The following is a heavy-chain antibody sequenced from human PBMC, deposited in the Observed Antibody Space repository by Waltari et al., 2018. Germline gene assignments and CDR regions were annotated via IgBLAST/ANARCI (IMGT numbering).Heavy chain of an antibody. J-gene: IGHJ4*02. CDR1: GDSVTSANW. Sequence: QLQESGPGLVKPSGTLSLSCAVSGDSVTSANWWSWVRQSPRRGLEWIGQVLSTGKTNYSPSFASRVTMSLDASNNQFSLKVTSATAADTAVYYCARDRGRGLYLDVWGPGTLVTVSP. CDR2: VLSTGKT. V-gene: IGHV4-4*02. D-gene: IGHD2-15*01. CDR3: ARDRGRGLYLDV.